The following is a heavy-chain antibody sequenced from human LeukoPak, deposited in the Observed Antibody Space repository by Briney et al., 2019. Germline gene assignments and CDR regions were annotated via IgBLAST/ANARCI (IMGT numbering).Heavy chain of an antibody. V-gene: IGHV1-3*01. J-gene: IGHJ5*02. CDR3: ARERRWGYYYEP. D-gene: IGHD3-22*01. Sequence: ASVKVSCKASGYTFTSYAMHWARQAPGQRLEWMGWINAGNGNTKYSQKFQGRVTITRDTSASTAYMELSSLRSEDTAVYYCARERRWGYYYEPWGQGTLVTVSS. CDR1: GYTFTSYA. CDR2: INAGNGNT.